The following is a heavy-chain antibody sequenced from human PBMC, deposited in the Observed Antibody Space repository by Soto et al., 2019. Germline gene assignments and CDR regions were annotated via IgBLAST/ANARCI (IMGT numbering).Heavy chain of an antibody. CDR2: VSHDGKSG. CDR1: GFTFCSYA. J-gene: IGHJ4*02. Sequence: QVQLVESGGGVVQPGRSLRLSCAASGFTFCSYAMHWVRRAPGKGLEWVAAVSHDGKSGFYADSVSGRFTVSRDNSNNLVYLQMDRLRPEDTALFYCARLDKFNGGWSWGQGTAVTVSS. CDR3: ARLDKFNGGWS. V-gene: IGHV3-30*14. D-gene: IGHD6-19*01.